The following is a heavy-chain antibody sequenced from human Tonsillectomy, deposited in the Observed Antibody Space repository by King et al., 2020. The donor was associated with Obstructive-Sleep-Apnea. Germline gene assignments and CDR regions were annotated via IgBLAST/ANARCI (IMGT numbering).Heavy chain of an antibody. CDR2: ISGIGGST. Sequence: VQLVESGGGLVQPGGSLRLSCAASGFTFSSYAMSWVRQAPGKGVEWFSAISGIGGSTYYADSVKGRFTISRDNSKNTLYLQMNSLRAEDTAVYYCAKDIGDDYGDYGWFDPWGQGTLVTVSS. CDR1: GFTFSSYA. CDR3: AKDIGDDYGDYGWFDP. J-gene: IGHJ5*02. D-gene: IGHD4-17*01. V-gene: IGHV3-23*04.